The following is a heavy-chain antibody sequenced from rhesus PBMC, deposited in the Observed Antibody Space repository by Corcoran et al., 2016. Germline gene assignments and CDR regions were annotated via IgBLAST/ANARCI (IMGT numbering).Heavy chain of an antibody. CDR2: ISGSSGST. CDR3: ARDRGNYVRFDV. D-gene: IGHD1-44*01. V-gene: IGHV4-165*01. J-gene: IGHJ5-1*01. CDR1: GGSFSGYY. Sequence: QVQLQESGPGLVKPSETLSLTCAVSGGSFSGYYWGWVRQPPGKGLEGIGYISGSSGSTHYKASLKSRVTISTDTSKNQFSLKLNSVTAADTAVYYCARDRGNYVRFDVWGPGVLVTVSS.